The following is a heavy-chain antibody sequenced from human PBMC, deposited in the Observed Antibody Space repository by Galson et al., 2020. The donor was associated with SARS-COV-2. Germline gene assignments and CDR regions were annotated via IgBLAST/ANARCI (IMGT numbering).Heavy chain of an antibody. D-gene: IGHD5-18*01. CDR3: ARDFPLNVDTAITGGGFDY. Sequence: GGSLRLSCAASGFTFSSYAMHWVRQAPGKGLEWVAVISYDGSNKYYADSVKGRFTISRDNSKNTLYLQMNSLRAEDTAVYYCARDFPLNVDTAITGGGFDYWGQGTLVTVSS. CDR1: GFTFSSYA. CDR2: ISYDGSNK. J-gene: IGHJ4*02. V-gene: IGHV3-30*04.